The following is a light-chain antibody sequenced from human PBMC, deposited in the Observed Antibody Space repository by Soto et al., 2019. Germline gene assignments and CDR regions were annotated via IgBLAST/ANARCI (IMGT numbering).Light chain of an antibody. Sequence: EIEMTQSPATLSVSPGERATLSCRASQSVSSNLAWYQQKPGQAPRLLIYGASIRATGIPARFSGSGSGTEFTLTISSLQSEDFAVYYCQQYNNWPITFGQGTRLEIK. CDR3: QQYNNWPIT. J-gene: IGKJ5*01. V-gene: IGKV3D-15*01. CDR1: QSVSSN. CDR2: GAS.